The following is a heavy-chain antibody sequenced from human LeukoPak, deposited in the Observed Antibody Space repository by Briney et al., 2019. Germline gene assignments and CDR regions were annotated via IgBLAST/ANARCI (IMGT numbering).Heavy chain of an antibody. V-gene: IGHV3-21*01. J-gene: IGHJ3*02. Sequence: GGSLRLSCAASGFTFSSYSMNWVRQAPGKGLEWVSSISSSSSYIYYADSVKGRFTISRDNAKNSLYLQMNSLRAEDTAVYYCARDLRIAAAGGAFDIWGQGTMVTVSS. CDR1: GFTFSSYS. CDR3: ARDLRIAAAGGAFDI. CDR2: ISSSSSYI. D-gene: IGHD6-13*01.